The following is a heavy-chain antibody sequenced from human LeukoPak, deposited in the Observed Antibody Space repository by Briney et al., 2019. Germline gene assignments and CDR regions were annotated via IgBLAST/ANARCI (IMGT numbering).Heavy chain of an antibody. CDR3: AKNYYYHSSGAFDY. D-gene: IGHD3-22*01. V-gene: IGHV3-30*18. CDR1: RFSFGSYG. Sequence: GGSLRLSCAASRFSFGSYGMHWDRQAPGKGLEWVALISYDGSNKHYADSVKGRFTISRDNSKNTLYLQMNSLRAEDTAVYYCAKNYYYHSSGAFDYWGRGTLVTVSS. CDR2: ISYDGSNK. J-gene: IGHJ4*02.